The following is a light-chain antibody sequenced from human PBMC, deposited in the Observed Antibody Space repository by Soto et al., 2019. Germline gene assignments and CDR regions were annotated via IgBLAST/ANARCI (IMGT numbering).Light chain of an antibody. Sequence: QSVLTQPPSASGTPGQRVTISCSGSSSNIGSTAVNWYQQLPGTAPKLLISSNIQRPSGVPDRFSGSKSGTSASLAISGLQSGDEADYYCAAWDDSLYGYVFGTGTKVT. J-gene: IGLJ1*01. CDR3: AAWDDSLYGYV. CDR2: SNI. V-gene: IGLV1-44*01. CDR1: SSNIGSTA.